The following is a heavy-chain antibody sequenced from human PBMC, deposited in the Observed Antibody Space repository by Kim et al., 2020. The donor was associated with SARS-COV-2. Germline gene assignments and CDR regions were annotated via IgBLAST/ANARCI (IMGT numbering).Heavy chain of an antibody. CDR2: T. J-gene: IGHJ3*02. Sequence: TSYPGSVEGRFTNSREKAKNSLYRQMNSLRAGDTAVYYCARGVSDAFAIWGQGTMVTVSS. CDR3: ARGVSDAFAI. V-gene: IGHV3-13*01. D-gene: IGHD3-10*01.